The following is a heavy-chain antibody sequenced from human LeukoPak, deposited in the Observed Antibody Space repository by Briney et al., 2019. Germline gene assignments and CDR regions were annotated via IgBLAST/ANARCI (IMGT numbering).Heavy chain of an antibody. D-gene: IGHD2-2*01. CDR2: FDPEDGET. CDR1: GYTLTELS. Sequence: ASLKVSCKVSGYTLTELSMHWVRQAPGKGLEWMGGFDPEDGETIYAQKFQGRVTMTEDTSTDTAYMELSSLRSEDTAVYYCATLLRGYCSSTSCYAGYFDYWGQGTLVTVS. J-gene: IGHJ4*02. CDR3: ATLLRGYCSSTSCYAGYFDY. V-gene: IGHV1-24*01.